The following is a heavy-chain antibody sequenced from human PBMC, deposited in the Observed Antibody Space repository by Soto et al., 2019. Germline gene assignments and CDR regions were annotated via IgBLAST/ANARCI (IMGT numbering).Heavy chain of an antibody. D-gene: IGHD4-17*01. Sequence: PSETLSLTCSVSGGSITAYYWSWIRQSPGKGLEWIGYIYFTGITTYSPSLESRVTISLDTPKNQFSLKLSSVTAADTAVYYCARVSGPVTTDYYFDYWGQGTLVTVSS. CDR3: ARVSGPVTTDYYFDY. CDR1: GGSITAYY. CDR2: IYFTGIT. V-gene: IGHV4-59*01. J-gene: IGHJ4*02.